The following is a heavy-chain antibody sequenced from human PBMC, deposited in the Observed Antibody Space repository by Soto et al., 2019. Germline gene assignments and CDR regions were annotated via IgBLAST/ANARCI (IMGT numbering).Heavy chain of an antibody. CDR2: IFTRDSET. J-gene: IGHJ5*02. V-gene: IGHV5-51*01. CDR3: ARGYFDSGHGYDL. Sequence: LGESLKISCKGPGHLFNNHWIGWVRQTPGKGLEWMGLIFTRDSETKTSPSFRGHVSFSVDNSINTVYLQWTSLKTTDTGIYFCARGYFDSGHGYDLWGQGTLVTVSS. D-gene: IGHD3-10*01. CDR1: GHLFNNHW.